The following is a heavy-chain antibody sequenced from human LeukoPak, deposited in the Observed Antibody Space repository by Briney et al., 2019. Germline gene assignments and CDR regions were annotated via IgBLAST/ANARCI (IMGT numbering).Heavy chain of an antibody. CDR2: IYTSGST. Sequence: SETLSLTCTVSGGSISSGSYYWSWIRRPAGKGLEWIGRIYTSGSTNYNPSLKSRVTISVDTSKNQFSLKLSSVTAADTAVYYCARTPAGYCSSTSCYRWFDPWGQGTLVTVSS. J-gene: IGHJ5*02. D-gene: IGHD2-2*01. CDR1: GGSISSGSYY. V-gene: IGHV4-61*02. CDR3: ARTPAGYCSSTSCYRWFDP.